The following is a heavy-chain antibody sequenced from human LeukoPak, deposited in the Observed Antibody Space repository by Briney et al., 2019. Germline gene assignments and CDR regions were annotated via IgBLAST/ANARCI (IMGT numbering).Heavy chain of an antibody. CDR2: ITGSDGTT. CDR1: GFTFSNYA. CDR3: AQWGDYDILTGYVSDY. Sequence: GTSLRLSRAASGFTFSNYAMSWVRQAPGKGLEWVSAITGSDGTTYYADSVKGRFTISRDNSKNTLYLQMNSLRVEDTAVYYCAQWGDYDILTGYVSDYWGQGTLVTVSS. D-gene: IGHD3-9*01. V-gene: IGHV3-23*01. J-gene: IGHJ4*02.